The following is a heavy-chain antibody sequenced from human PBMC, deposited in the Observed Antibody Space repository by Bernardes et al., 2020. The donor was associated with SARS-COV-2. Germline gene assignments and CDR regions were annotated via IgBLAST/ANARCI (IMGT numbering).Heavy chain of an antibody. CDR3: ARRVATVTRPFDY. V-gene: IGHV4-39*01. CDR2: IYYGWST. CDR1: GGSISSTSYC. Sequence: SETLSLTCTVSGGSISSTSYCWGWIRQPPGKGLEWIGTIYYGWSTSYNPSLKSRVTISVDTSKNQFSLKLTSVTAADTAVYYCARRVATVTRPFDYWGQGTLVTVSS. D-gene: IGHD5-12*01. J-gene: IGHJ4*02.